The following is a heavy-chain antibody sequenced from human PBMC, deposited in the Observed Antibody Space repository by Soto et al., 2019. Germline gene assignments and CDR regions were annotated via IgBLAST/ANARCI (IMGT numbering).Heavy chain of an antibody. CDR1: SGSINRGGYS. V-gene: IGHV4-30-2*01. Sequence: PSETLSLTCAVSSGSINRGGYSWSWIRQPPGKGLEWIGYIYHSGGTDYNPSLKSRVTISIDRSKNQFSLKLSSVTAADTAVYYCARCLRDSGFNWFDPWGQGTLVTVSS. D-gene: IGHD3-9*01. CDR3: ARCLRDSGFNWFDP. CDR2: IYHSGGT. J-gene: IGHJ5*02.